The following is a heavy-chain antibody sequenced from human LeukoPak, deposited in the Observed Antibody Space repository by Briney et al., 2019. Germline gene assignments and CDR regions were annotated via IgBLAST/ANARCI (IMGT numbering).Heavy chain of an antibody. J-gene: IGHJ4*02. Sequence: GGSLRLSCTASGFIFNSAWMTWVRQVPGKGLEWVGRIKSKIDGGTTDCAAPVKGRFSISRDDSKNTVSLQMNSLETEDTAVYYCATTVYGSGYYFDYWGQGTLVTVSS. D-gene: IGHD3-10*01. CDR2: IKSKIDGGTT. CDR1: GFIFNSAW. CDR3: ATTVYGSGYYFDY. V-gene: IGHV3-15*01.